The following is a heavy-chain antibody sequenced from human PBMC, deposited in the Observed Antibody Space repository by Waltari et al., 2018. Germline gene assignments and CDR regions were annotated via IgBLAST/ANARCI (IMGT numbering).Heavy chain of an antibody. CDR2: ISHSGDT. J-gene: IGHJ4*02. V-gene: IGHV4-31*02. Sequence: QVQLQESGPGLVQPSQTLSLTCIVSGFSLSSGSYYWSWIRQHPGKVLEWIGYISHSGDTDYSPSLRSRLTLSVDTSKNQFSLKLNSVTAADTGVYFCAGRGAKMFSIWGRGTLVTVSS. D-gene: IGHD3-3*02. CDR1: GFSLSSGSYY. CDR3: AGRGAKMFSI.